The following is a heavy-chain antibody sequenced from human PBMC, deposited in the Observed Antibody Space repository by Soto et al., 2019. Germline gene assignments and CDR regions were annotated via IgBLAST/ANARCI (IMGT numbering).Heavy chain of an antibody. CDR2: IYYSGST. Sequence: QVQLQESGPGLVKPSETLSLTCTVSGGSVSSGSYYWSWIRQPPGKGLEWIGYIYYSGSTNYNPSLQSRVTISVDTSKNPFSLKLSSVTAADTAVYYCASDVPGTAVNYWGQGTLVTVSS. D-gene: IGHD3-10*01. J-gene: IGHJ4*02. CDR3: ASDVPGTAVNY. V-gene: IGHV4-61*01. CDR1: GGSVSSGSYY.